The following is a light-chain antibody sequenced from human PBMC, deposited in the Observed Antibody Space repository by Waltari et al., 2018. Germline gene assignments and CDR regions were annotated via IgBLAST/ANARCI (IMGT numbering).Light chain of an antibody. V-gene: IGLV2-23*02. Sequence: QSALTQPASVSGSPGQSITISCTGTSSDIGKYNSVSWYQHLPGKAPRVMISEVTKRPSGVSNRFSGSKSGNTASLTISGLQADDEAEYYCCSDAGSGTYVFGTGTKLTV. CDR3: CSDAGSGTYV. CDR1: SSDIGKYNS. CDR2: EVT. J-gene: IGLJ1*01.